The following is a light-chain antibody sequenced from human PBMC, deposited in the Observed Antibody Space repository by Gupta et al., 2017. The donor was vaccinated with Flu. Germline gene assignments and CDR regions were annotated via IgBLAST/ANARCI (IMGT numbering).Light chain of an antibody. CDR1: SSDVGGYNY. CDR2: EVR. J-gene: IGLJ3*02. CDR3: NSYTSSSTVV. Sequence: QPALTQPASVSGSPGQSITISCTGTSSDVGGYNYVSWYQQHPGKAPKLMIYEVRHRPSGVSNRFSGSKSGNTASLTISGLQAEDEADYYCNSYTSSSTVVFGGGTKLTVL. V-gene: IGLV2-14*01.